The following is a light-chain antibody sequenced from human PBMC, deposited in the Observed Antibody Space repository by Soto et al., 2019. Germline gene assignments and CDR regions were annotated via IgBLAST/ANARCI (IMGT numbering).Light chain of an antibody. CDR3: QKYNSAPLD. CDR2: AAS. V-gene: IGKV1-27*01. CDR1: QGISNY. J-gene: IGKJ4*01. Sequence: DIQMTQSPSSLSASVGDRVTITCRASQGISNYLAWYQQKPGKVPKLLIYAASTLQSGVPSRFSGSGSGTDFTLTISGLQPEDVATYYCQKYNSAPLDFGGGTKVEIK.